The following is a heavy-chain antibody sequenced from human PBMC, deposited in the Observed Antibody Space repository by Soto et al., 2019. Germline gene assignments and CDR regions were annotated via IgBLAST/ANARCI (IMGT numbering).Heavy chain of an antibody. D-gene: IGHD6-13*01. CDR1: GGSISSNSAA. CDR3: ARVGAACNYYYGMDV. J-gene: IGHJ6*02. CDR2: TYYRSEWYN. V-gene: IGHV6-1*01. Sequence: SQSLSLPFAISGGSISSNSAACNWLRQPPSRGLEWLGRTYYRSEWYNDYAVSVKSRITINQDTSKNQFSLQLNSLTPEATAVYYCARVGAACNYYYGMDVWGQETTATV.